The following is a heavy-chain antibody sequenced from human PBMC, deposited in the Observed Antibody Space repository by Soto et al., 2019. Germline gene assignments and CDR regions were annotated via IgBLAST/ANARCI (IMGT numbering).Heavy chain of an antibody. Sequence: QTLSLTCAISGDSVSSNSAAWNWIRHSPSRGLEWLGRTYYRSKWYNDYAVSLRGRITINPDTTKNQFSLQLNSATPEGTAVYYCATWRYDYWGQGTLVTVSS. CDR3: ATWRYDY. J-gene: IGHJ4*02. CDR2: TYYRSKWYN. CDR1: GDSVSSNSAA. V-gene: IGHV6-1*01.